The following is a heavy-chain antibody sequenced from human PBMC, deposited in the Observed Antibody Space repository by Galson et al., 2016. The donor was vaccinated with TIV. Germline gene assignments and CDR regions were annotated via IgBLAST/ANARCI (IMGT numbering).Heavy chain of an antibody. J-gene: IGHJ6*03. CDR2: IHHSGST. CDR3: ASGRSGATFYYYMDV. V-gene: IGHV4-61*02. Sequence: TLSLTCTVSGDSMTSGSYYWNWIRQPAGKGLEWIGSIHHSGSTYYIPSLKSRVTISVDASKNQFSLKLSSVTAADTAMYFWASGRSGATFYYYMDVWGKGTTVTVSS. CDR1: GDSMTSGSYY. D-gene: IGHD1-26*01.